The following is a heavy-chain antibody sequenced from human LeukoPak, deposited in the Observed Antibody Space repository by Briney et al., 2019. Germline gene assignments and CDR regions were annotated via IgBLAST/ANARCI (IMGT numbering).Heavy chain of an antibody. Sequence: PGGSLRLSCATSGFNFNDAWMNWVRQAPGKGLEWLGRIKSIYYGGTIDYAAPVKGRFTISRDDSKNTLYLQMDSLETEDTAIYYCTRTWPGNTCFNFWGQGTLVTVSS. CDR1: GFNFNDAW. CDR3: TRTWPGNTCFNF. D-gene: IGHD1-7*01. V-gene: IGHV3-15*01. J-gene: IGHJ4*02. CDR2: IKSIYYGGTI.